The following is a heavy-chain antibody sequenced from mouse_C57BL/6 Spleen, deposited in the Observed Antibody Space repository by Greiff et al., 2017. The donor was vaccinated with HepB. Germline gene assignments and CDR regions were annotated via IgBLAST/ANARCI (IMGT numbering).Heavy chain of an antibody. D-gene: IGHD2-4*01. CDR1: GYTFTNYY. CDR3: ARWDDDSYWYLDV. Sequence: QVKESGAELVKPGASVKISCKASGYTFTNYYINWVKQRPGQGREGIGKIGPGSGSNYYNEKFKGKATLTADKSSSTAYMQFSSLTSEDSAVYFWARWDDDSYWYLDVWGTGTTVTVSS. V-gene: IGHV1-77*01. CDR2: IGPGSGSN. J-gene: IGHJ1*03.